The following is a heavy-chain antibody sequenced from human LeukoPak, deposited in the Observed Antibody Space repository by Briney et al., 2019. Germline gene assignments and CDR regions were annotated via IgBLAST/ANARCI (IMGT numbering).Heavy chain of an antibody. Sequence: PGGSLRLSCAASGFTFSSYGMHWVRQAPGKGLEWVAVISYDGSNKYYADSVKGRFTISRDNSKNTLYLQMNSLRAEDTAVYYCAKSSRSSSWYLFDYWGQGTLVTVSS. CDR2: ISYDGSNK. D-gene: IGHD6-13*01. J-gene: IGHJ4*02. CDR1: GFTFSSYG. CDR3: AKSSRSSSWYLFDY. V-gene: IGHV3-30*18.